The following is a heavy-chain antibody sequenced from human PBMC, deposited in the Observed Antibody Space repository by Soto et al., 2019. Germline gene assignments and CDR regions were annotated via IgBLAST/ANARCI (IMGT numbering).Heavy chain of an antibody. CDR3: ARRYGYYFDY. D-gene: IGHD4-17*01. CDR2: IYYSGYT. CDR1: GGSISSSSYY. Sequence: SETLSLTCTVSGGSISSSSYYWGWIRQPPGKGLEWIGSIYYSGYTYYNPSLKSRVTISVDTSKNQFSLKLSSVTAADTAVYYCARRYGYYFDYWGQGTLVTVSS. V-gene: IGHV4-39*01. J-gene: IGHJ4*02.